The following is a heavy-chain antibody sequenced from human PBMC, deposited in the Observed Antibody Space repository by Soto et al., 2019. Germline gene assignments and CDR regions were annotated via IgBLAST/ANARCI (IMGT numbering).Heavy chain of an antibody. J-gene: IGHJ5*02. CDR1: GFTFSDYY. V-gene: IGHV3-11*01. Sequence: SLRLSCAASGFTFSDYYMSWIRQAPGKGLEWVSYISSSGSTIYYADSVKGRFTISRDNAKNSLYLQMNSLRAEDTAVYYCARNTVGAPKWDWFDPWGQGTLVTVSS. CDR3: ARNTVGAPKWDWFDP. CDR2: ISSSGSTI. D-gene: IGHD1-26*01.